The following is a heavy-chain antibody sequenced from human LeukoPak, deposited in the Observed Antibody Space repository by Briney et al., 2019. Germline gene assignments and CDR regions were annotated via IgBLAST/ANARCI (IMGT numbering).Heavy chain of an antibody. CDR1: GDTFSSYA. D-gene: IGHD2-21*01. V-gene: IGHV1-69*01. J-gene: IGHJ4*02. Sequence: ASVTVSFTASGDTFSSYAISWVRQAPGQGLEWMGGIIPIFGTANYSQKFQGRVTITADESTSTAYMELSSLRSEDTAVYYCAREGAHIQAIDYWGQGTLVTVSS. CDR3: AREGAHIQAIDY. CDR2: IIPIFGTA.